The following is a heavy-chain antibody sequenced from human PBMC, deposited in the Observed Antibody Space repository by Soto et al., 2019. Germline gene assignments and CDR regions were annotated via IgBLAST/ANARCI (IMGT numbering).Heavy chain of an antibody. J-gene: IGHJ4*02. V-gene: IGHV4-59*01. CDR3: ARDGHSSWYYFDY. D-gene: IGHD6-13*01. CDR1: GGSISSYY. CDR2: IHNSGST. Sequence: PSETLSLTCTVSGGSISSYYWSWIRQPPGKGLEWIGYIHNSGSTNYNPSLKSRVTISVDTSKNQFSLKLSSVTDADTAVYYCARDGHSSWYYFDYWGQGTLVTVSS.